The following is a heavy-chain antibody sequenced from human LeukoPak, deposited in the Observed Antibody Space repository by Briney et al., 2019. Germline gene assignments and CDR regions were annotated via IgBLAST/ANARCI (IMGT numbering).Heavy chain of an antibody. CDR1: GGSFSGYY. CDR2: INHSGST. V-gene: IGHV4-34*01. CDR3: ARRPRIMVARYYYYYMDV. D-gene: IGHD2-21*01. Sequence: SETLSLTCAVYGGSFSGYYWSWIRQPPGKGLEWIGEINHSGSTNYNPSLKSRVTISVDTSKNQFSLKLSSVTAADTAVYYCARRPRIMVARYYYYYMDVWGQGTLVTVSS. J-gene: IGHJ6*03.